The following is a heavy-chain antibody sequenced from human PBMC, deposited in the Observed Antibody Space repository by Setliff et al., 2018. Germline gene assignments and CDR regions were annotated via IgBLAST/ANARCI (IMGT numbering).Heavy chain of an antibody. CDR3: ARDRTAYSYGLDV. V-gene: IGHV4-59*01. Sequence: SETLSLTCTVSGGSISPYFWSWIRQPPGKGLEWIGYIYHNGNTNFNPSLKTRVTMSVDPSKNQFALNLRSVTAADTAVYYYARDRTAYSYGLDVWAQGTTVTVSS. J-gene: IGHJ6*02. CDR2: IYHNGNT. D-gene: IGHD5-18*01. CDR1: GGSISPYF.